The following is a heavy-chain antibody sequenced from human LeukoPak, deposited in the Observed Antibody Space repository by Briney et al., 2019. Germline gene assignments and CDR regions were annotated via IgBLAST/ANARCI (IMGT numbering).Heavy chain of an antibody. CDR2: IIPIFGTA. CDR3: ARGRGYCSGGSCYQIASYYFDY. CDR1: GGTFSSYA. J-gene: IGHJ4*02. Sequence: SVKVSCKASGGTFSSYAISWVRQAPGQGLEWMGGIIPIFGTANSAQKFQGRVTITADESTSTAYMELSSLRSEDTAVYYCARGRGYCSGGSCYQIASYYFDYWGQGTLVTVSS. D-gene: IGHD2-15*01. V-gene: IGHV1-69*13.